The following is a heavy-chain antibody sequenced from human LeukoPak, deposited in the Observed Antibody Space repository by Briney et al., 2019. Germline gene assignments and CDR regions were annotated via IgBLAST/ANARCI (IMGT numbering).Heavy chain of an antibody. Sequence: ASVKVSCKASGDTFTSYDINWVRQATGQGLEWMGWMNPNSGNTGYAQKFQGRVTMTRNTSIRTAYMELSSLRSEDTGVYYCARVPSGGDKFDPWGQGTLVTVSS. J-gene: IGHJ5*02. V-gene: IGHV1-8*01. CDR2: MNPNSGNT. CDR1: GDTFTSYD. D-gene: IGHD6-25*01. CDR3: ARVPSGGDKFDP.